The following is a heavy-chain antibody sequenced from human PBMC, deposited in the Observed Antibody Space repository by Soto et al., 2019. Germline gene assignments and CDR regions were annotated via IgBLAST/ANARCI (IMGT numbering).Heavy chain of an antibody. D-gene: IGHD3-9*01. CDR3: ARGIRYFASGSRAARHFDC. V-gene: IGHV3-21*01. J-gene: IGHJ4*02. Sequence: PRAALILSCVGPGFTFSAYSVNWLGQAPGKPLPWVSSISSRSTYKYYADPVKGRFTISRDNAKNSLFLQMHSLRVEDTALYYCARGIRYFASGSRAARHFDCWGLGTMVTVSS. CDR2: ISSRSTYK. CDR1: GFTFSAYS.